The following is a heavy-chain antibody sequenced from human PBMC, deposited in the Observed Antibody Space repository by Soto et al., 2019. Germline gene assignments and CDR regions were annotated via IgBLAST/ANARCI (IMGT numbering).Heavy chain of an antibody. CDR3: ARLHGYCISTSCYGYYGIDV. D-gene: IGHD2-2*01. J-gene: IGHJ6*02. Sequence: QLQLQESGPGLVKPSETLSLTCTVSGGSISSSSYYWGWIRQPPGKGLEWIGSISYSGSTYYNPSLKSRVTMSVDTSKNQFSLKLSSVTAADTAVYYCARLHGYCISTSCYGYYGIDVWGQGTAVTVSS. V-gene: IGHV4-39*01. CDR2: ISYSGST. CDR1: GGSISSSSYY.